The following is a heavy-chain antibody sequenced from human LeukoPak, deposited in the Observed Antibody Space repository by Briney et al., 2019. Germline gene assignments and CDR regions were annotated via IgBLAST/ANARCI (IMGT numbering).Heavy chain of an antibody. CDR3: ARLSETPYYSDAVGYYHLAY. J-gene: IGHJ4*02. CDR2: MNPTTGNT. V-gene: IGHV1-8*01. D-gene: IGHD2/OR15-2a*01. Sequence: ASVKVSCKASEYTFTSYDINWVRQAPGQGLEWMGWMNPTTGNTGYAQKFQGRVTMTRDTSKNTAYMELRSLGSDGRVVYFCARLSETPYYSDAVGYYHLAYWRQGNRVIVSS. CDR1: EYTFTSYD.